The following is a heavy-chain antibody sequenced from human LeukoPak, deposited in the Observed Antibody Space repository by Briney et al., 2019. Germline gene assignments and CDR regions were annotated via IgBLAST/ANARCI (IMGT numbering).Heavy chain of an antibody. CDR2: IKQDGSEK. D-gene: IGHD3-3*01. Sequence: GGSLRLSCAASGFTFSSYWMSWVRQAPGKGLEWVANIKQDGSEKYYVDSVKGRFTISRDNAKTSLYLQMNSLRAEDTAVYYCAREPEWLLVYYGMDVWGQGTTVTVSS. CDR1: GFTFSSYW. V-gene: IGHV3-7*01. CDR3: AREPEWLLVYYGMDV. J-gene: IGHJ6*02.